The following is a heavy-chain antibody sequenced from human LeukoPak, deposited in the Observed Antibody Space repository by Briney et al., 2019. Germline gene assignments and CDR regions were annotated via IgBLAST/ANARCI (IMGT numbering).Heavy chain of an antibody. CDR2: IYYSGST. J-gene: IGHJ2*01. CDR1: GGSFSGYY. V-gene: IGHV4-59*01. CDR3: ARSDSSGWYDWYFDL. Sequence: SETLSLTCAVYGGSFSGYYWSWIRQPPGKGLEWSAYIYYSGSTNYNPSLKSRVTISVDTSKNQFSLKLSSVTAADTAVYYCARSDSSGWYDWYFDLWGRGTLVTVSS. D-gene: IGHD6-19*01.